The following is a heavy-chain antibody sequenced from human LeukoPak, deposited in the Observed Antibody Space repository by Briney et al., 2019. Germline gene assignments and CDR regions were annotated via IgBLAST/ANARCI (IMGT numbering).Heavy chain of an antibody. CDR3: ARGGSSGWYVGDGFDF. D-gene: IGHD6-19*01. J-gene: IGHJ3*01. V-gene: IGHV3-64*02. Sequence: GGSLRLSCSASGFTFSSYAMHWVRQAPGKGLEYVSAISSNGGSTYFADSVKGRFTISRDNSKSTLYLQMGSLRAEDMAVYYCARGGSSGWYVGDGFDFWGQGTMVTVSS. CDR2: ISSNGGST. CDR1: GFTFSSYA.